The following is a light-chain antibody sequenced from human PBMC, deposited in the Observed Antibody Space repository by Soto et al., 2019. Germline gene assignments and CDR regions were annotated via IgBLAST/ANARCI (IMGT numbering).Light chain of an antibody. CDR2: EVT. CDR1: SSDVGSYNL. J-gene: IGLJ1*01. V-gene: IGLV2-23*02. CDR3: CSYASSNTYV. Sequence: QSVLTQPASVSGSPGQSITISCTGTSSDVGSYNLVSWYQQHPGKAPKLMIYEVTKQPSGVSNRFSGSKSGNTASLTISGVQAEDEADYYCCSYASSNTYVFGTGTKVTVL.